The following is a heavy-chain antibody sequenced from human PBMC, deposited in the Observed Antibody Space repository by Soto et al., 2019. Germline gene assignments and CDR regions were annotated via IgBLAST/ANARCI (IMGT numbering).Heavy chain of an antibody. V-gene: IGHV3-30-3*01. J-gene: IGHJ4*02. Sequence: GGPLRLSCAASGFTFSSYAMHWVRQAPGKGLEWVAVISYDGGNKYYADSVKGRFTISRDNSKNTLYLQMSSLGAEETAVYYCARDRSTGFFDYWGQGTLVTVSS. CDR3: ARDRSTGFFDY. CDR2: ISYDGGNK. D-gene: IGHD4-4*01. CDR1: GFTFSSYA.